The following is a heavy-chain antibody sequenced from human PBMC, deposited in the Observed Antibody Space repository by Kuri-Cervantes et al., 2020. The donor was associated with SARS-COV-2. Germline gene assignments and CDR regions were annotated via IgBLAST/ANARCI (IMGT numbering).Heavy chain of an antibody. CDR3: ARSDGLDY. CDR1: GFIFSSYT. D-gene: IGHD2-21*02. CDR2: ISSSGTFI. Sequence: LSLTCAVSGFIFSSYTLNWVRQAPGKGLEWVSSISSSGTFIYYADSMKGRFTISRDNAKNSLYLQMSSLRAEDTAVYYCARSDGLDYWGQGTLVTVSS. J-gene: IGHJ4*02. V-gene: IGHV3-21*01.